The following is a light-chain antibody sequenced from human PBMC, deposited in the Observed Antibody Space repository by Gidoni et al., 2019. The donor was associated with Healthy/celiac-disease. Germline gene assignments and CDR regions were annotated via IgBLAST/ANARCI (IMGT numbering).Light chain of an antibody. CDR2: AAS. CDR1: QSISSY. V-gene: IGKV1-39*01. CDR3: QQSYSTLRFT. Sequence: DIQMTQSPSSLSASVGDRVTITCRASQSISSYLNWYQQKPGKAPKLLIYAASSLQSGVPSRFSGSGSGKDFNLTISSLQPEDFATYYCQQSYSTLRFTFGPGTKVDIK. J-gene: IGKJ3*01.